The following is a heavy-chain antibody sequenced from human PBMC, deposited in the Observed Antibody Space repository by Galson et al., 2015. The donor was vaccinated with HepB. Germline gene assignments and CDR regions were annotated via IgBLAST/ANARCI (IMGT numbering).Heavy chain of an antibody. V-gene: IGHV3-23*01. CDR1: GFGFDTHC. D-gene: IGHD5-18*01. CDR2: ISGDGDST. Sequence: SLRLSCAASGFGFDTHCMGWVRQAPGGGLEWISGISGDGDSTFYADTVKGRFTIYRDKSNNLLYLQMNSLRAEDAGLYLCAKGYGLFDSWGQGSLVTVSS. CDR3: AKGYGLFDS. J-gene: IGHJ5*01.